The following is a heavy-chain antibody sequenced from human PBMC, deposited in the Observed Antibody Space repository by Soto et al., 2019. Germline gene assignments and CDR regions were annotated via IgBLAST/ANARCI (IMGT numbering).Heavy chain of an antibody. CDR1: GFSFSTYG. CDR2: ISYDGGNE. Sequence: QVQLVQSGGGVVQPGTSLRLSCAASGFSFSTYGMHWVRQAPGKGLEWVATISYDGGNEYYVDSAEGRFTVSRDNSKNTLYLQMSSLRPEETAVYYCAKDSSVVAAGSGGWFDPWGQGTLVIVSS. CDR3: AKDSSVVAAGSGGWFDP. V-gene: IGHV3-30*18. D-gene: IGHD6-13*01. J-gene: IGHJ5*02.